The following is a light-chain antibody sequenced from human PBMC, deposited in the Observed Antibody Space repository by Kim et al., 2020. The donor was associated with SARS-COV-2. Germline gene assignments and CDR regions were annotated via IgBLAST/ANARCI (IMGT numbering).Light chain of an antibody. V-gene: IGKV1-8*01. J-gene: IGKJ1*01. CDR2: AAS. Sequence: AIRMTQSPSSFSASTGDRVTITCRASQGISSYLVWYQQKPGKAPKLLIYAASTLQSGVPSRFSGSGSGTDFTLTISCLQSEDFATYYCQQYYSYRWTFGQGTKVDIK. CDR3: QQYYSYRWT. CDR1: QGISSY.